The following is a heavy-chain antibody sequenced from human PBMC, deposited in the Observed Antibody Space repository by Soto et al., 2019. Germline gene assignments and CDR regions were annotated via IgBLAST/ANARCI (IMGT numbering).Heavy chain of an antibody. V-gene: IGHV1-18*04. CDR2: ISAHNGNT. Sequence: GVSVKVSCKASGYTFTSYGITWVRQAPGQGLEWMGWISAHNGNTNYEQRLEGRVTMTTDTPTSTAYMELRSLRSDDTAVYYCARENDFYYCGMDVWGQGTTVTVSS. CDR3: ARENDFYYCGMDV. CDR1: GYTFTSYG. J-gene: IGHJ6*02. D-gene: IGHD3-3*01.